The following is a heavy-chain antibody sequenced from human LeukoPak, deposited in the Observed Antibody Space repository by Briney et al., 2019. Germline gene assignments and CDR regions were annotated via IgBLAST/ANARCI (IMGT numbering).Heavy chain of an antibody. CDR3: AKGVAVGTYYYGVDV. Sequence: GGSLRLSCAAFGFTFISYAISSVRQAPGKGLEWVSAISASGGTTYYADAVKGRFTISRDNSKNTLYLHMNKLRAEDTAVQYCAKGVAVGTYYYGVDVWGQGTTVTVSS. CDR2: ISASGGTT. D-gene: IGHD6-19*01. V-gene: IGHV3-23*01. J-gene: IGHJ6*01. CDR1: GFTFISYA.